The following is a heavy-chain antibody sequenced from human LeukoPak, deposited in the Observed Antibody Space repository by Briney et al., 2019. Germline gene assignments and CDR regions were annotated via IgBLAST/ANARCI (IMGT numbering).Heavy chain of an antibody. V-gene: IGHV1-69*06. CDR3: ARDRAYWCGGCYSSFHH. CDR2: IIPIFGTA. J-gene: IGHJ1*01. D-gene: IGHD2-21*02. Sequence: GASVKVSCKASGGTFSSYAICWVRQPPGQGLEWMGRIIPIFGTANYAQKFQGSVTITADKSTDTAYMELSSLRSEDTAVYYGARDRAYWCGGCYSSFHHWGQGTLVTVSS. CDR1: GGTFSSYA.